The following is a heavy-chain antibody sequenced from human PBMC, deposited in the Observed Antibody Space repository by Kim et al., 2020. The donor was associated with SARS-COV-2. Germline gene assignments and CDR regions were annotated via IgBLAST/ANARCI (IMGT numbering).Heavy chain of an antibody. Sequence: ADSVKGRFTISRDNSKNTLYLQMNSLRAEDTAVYYCAKLYDSSGYANFDYWGQGTLVTVSS. J-gene: IGHJ4*02. V-gene: IGHV3-33*06. CDR3: AKLYDSSGYANFDY. D-gene: IGHD3-22*01.